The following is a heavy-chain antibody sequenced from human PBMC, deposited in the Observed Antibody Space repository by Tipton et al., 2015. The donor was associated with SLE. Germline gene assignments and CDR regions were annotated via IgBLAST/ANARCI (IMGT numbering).Heavy chain of an antibody. D-gene: IGHD5-12*01. CDR3: ARYVDIVAFDY. CDR1: GGSFSGYY. J-gene: IGHJ4*02. V-gene: IGHV4-34*11. CDR2: IYYSGST. Sequence: TLSLTCAVYGGSFSGYYWSWIRQPPGKGLEWIGYIYYSGSTYYNPSLKSRVTISLDASKNQFSLKLSSVTAADTAVYYCARYVDIVAFDYWGQGTLVTVSS.